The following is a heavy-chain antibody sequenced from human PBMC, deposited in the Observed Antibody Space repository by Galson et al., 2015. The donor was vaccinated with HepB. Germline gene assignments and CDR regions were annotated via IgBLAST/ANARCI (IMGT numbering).Heavy chain of an antibody. CDR2: INDDGSAT. J-gene: IGHJ5*02. V-gene: IGHV3-74*01. CDR3: ATLTKPGRVGWFDP. D-gene: IGHD5-24*01. Sequence: SLRLSCAASGFTFSSTWMHWVRQTPGKGLLWVSRINDDGSATTYADSVRGRFTISRDNAKNTLFLLMKSLTADDTGVYYCATLTKPGRVGWFDPWGKGTLVTVSS. CDR1: GFTFSSTW.